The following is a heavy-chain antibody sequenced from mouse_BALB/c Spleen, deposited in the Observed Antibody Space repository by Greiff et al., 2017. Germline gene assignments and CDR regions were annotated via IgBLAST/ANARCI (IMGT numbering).Heavy chain of an antibody. CDR3: AREGYRYDGGAAMDY. Sequence: EVKVVESGGGLVKPGGSLKLSCAASGFTFSSYAMSWVRQTPEKRLEWVASISSGGSTYYPDSVKGRFTISRDNARNILYLQMSSLRSEDTAMYYCAREGYRYDGGAAMDYWGQGTSVTVSS. CDR1: GFTFSSYA. CDR2: ISSGGST. D-gene: IGHD2-14*01. J-gene: IGHJ4*01. V-gene: IGHV5-6-5*01.